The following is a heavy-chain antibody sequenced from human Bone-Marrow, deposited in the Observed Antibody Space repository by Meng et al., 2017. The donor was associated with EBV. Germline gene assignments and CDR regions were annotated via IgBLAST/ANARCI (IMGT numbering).Heavy chain of an antibody. V-gene: IGHV1-3*01. CDR1: GGTFSSYA. J-gene: IGHJ4*02. Sequence: QAQLVQSGSEVKKPGSSVKVSCKASGGTFSSYAISWVRQAPGQGLEWMGWINAGNGNTKYSQKFQGRVTITRDTSASTAYMELSSLRSEDTAVYYCARAPPLWFGELLSLYYWGQGTLVTVSS. CDR3: ARAPPLWFGELLSLYY. CDR2: INAGNGNT. D-gene: IGHD3-10*01.